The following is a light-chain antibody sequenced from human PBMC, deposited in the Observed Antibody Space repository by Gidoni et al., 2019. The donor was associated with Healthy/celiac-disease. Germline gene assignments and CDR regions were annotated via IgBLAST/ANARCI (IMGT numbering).Light chain of an antibody. Sequence: AIRMTQSPSSFSASTGDRVTITCRASQGISSYLAWYQQKPGKAPKRLIYAASTLQSGVPSRFSGSGSGTDFTLTISCLQSEDFATYYCQQYYSYPWTFXQXTKVEIK. CDR2: AAS. CDR3: QQYYSYPWT. J-gene: IGKJ1*01. CDR1: QGISSY. V-gene: IGKV1-8*01.